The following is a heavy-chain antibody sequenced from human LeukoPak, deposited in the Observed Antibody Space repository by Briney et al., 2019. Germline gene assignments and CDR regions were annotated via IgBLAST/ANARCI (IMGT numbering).Heavy chain of an antibody. Sequence: PSETLSLTCAVYGGSFSGYYWSWIRQPPGKGLEWIGEINHSGSTNYNPSLKSRVTISVDTSKNQFSLKLSSVTAADTAVYYCAREAGLSYGSGSYYPSHFDYWGQGTLVTVSS. V-gene: IGHV4-34*01. J-gene: IGHJ4*02. CDR3: AREAGLSYGSGSYYPSHFDY. CDR2: INHSGST. CDR1: GGSFSGYY. D-gene: IGHD3-10*01.